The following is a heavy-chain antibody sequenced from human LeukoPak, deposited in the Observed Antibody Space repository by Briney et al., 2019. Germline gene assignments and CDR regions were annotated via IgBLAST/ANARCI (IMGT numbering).Heavy chain of an antibody. D-gene: IGHD2-2*02. J-gene: IGHJ4*02. V-gene: IGHV3-23*01. Sequence: GGSLRLSCAASGFTSSSYAMSWVRQAPGKGLEWVSAISGSGGSTYYADSVKGRFTISRDNSKNTLYLQMNSLRAEDTAVYYCAKDNKVVPAATPDYWGQGTLVTVSS. CDR2: ISGSGGST. CDR1: GFTSSSYA. CDR3: AKDNKVVPAATPDY.